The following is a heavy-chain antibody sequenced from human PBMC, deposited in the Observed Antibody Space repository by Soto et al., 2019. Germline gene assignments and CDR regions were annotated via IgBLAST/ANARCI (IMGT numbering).Heavy chain of an antibody. CDR1: GFTFSSYG. J-gene: IGHJ4*02. V-gene: IGHV3-33*01. CDR2: IWYDGSNK. CDR3: ARAAYYGDYGSFGLFS. Sequence: QVQLVESGGGVVQPGRSLRLSCAASGFTFSSYGMHWVRQAPGKGLEWVAVIWYDGSNKYYADSVKGRFTISRDNSKNTLYPQMNSLRAGDTAVYYCARAAYYGDYGSFGLFSWVQGTLVTVSS. D-gene: IGHD4-17*01.